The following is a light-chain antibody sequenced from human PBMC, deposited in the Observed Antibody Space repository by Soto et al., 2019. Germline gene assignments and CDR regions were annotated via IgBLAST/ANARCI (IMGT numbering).Light chain of an antibody. CDR3: QQYGNSPLT. CDR1: QSVSSSY. J-gene: IGKJ4*01. V-gene: IGKV3-20*01. CDR2: DAS. Sequence: EIVLAQSPGTLSLSTGERATLSCRSSQSVSSSYLAWYQQKPGQAPRLLIYDASSRATGIPDRFSGSGSGTDFTLTISRLEPEDFAVYYCQQYGNSPLTFGGGTKVDI.